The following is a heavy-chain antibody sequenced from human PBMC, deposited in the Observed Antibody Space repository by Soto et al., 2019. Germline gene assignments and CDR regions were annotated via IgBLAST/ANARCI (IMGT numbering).Heavy chain of an antibody. CDR1: GGSISSYY. CDR2: IYYSGTT. Sequence: SETLSLTCTVSGGSISSYYWSWIRQPPGKGLEWIGYIYYSGTTNYNPSLKSRVSISVDTSKNHFSLKVNSVTAADTAVYYCARRSRSGFVNWFDPWGQGTLVTVSS. CDR3: ARRSRSGFVNWFDP. D-gene: IGHD6-19*01. V-gene: IGHV4-59*08. J-gene: IGHJ5*02.